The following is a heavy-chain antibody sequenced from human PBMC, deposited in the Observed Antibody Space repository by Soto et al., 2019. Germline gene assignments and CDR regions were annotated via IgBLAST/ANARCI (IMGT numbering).Heavy chain of an antibody. CDR3: AREGYYDSSGYYQRWFDP. Sequence: LSLTCTVSGGFISSGGYYWSWSRQHPGKVLEWIGYIYYSGSTYYNPSLKSRVTISVDTSKNQFSLKLSSVTAADTAVYYCAREGYYDSSGYYQRWFDPWGQGTLVTVSS. D-gene: IGHD3-22*01. J-gene: IGHJ5*02. CDR1: GGFISSGGYY. CDR2: IYYSGST. V-gene: IGHV4-31*03.